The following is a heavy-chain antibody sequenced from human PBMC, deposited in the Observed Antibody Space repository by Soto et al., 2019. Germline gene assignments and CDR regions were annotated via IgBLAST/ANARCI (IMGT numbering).Heavy chain of an antibody. CDR3: ARGRGYSYGSQFDY. Sequence: PGGSLRLSCAASGFTFSSYSINWVRQAPGKGLEWVSYISSSSSTIYYADSVKGRFTISRDNAKNSLYLQMNSLRDEDKAVYYCARGRGYSYGSQFDYWGQGTLVALSS. D-gene: IGHD5-18*01. CDR2: ISSSSSTI. CDR1: GFTFSSYS. V-gene: IGHV3-48*02. J-gene: IGHJ4*02.